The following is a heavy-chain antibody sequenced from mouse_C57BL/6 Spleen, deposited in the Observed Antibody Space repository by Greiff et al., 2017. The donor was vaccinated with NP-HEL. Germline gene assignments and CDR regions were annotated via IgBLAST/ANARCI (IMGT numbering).Heavy chain of an antibody. CDR1: GFTFSDYG. CDR2: ISSGSSTI. J-gene: IGHJ4*01. CDR3: ARRLLLAMDY. Sequence: EVQVVESGGGLVKPGGSLKLSCAASGFTFSDYGMHWVRQAPEKGLEWVAYISSGSSTIYYADTVKGRFTISRDNAKNTLFLQMTRLRSEDTAMYYCARRLLLAMDYWGQGTSVTVSS. D-gene: IGHD2-3*01. V-gene: IGHV5-17*01.